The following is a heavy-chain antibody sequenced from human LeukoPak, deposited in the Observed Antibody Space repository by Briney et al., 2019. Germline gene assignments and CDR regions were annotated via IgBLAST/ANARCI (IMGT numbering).Heavy chain of an antibody. V-gene: IGHV4-34*01. CDR1: GGSFSGYY. CDR3: ARGHYGDYA. D-gene: IGHD4-17*01. CDR2: INHSGST. Sequence: SETLSLTCAVYGGSFSGYYWSWIRQPPGKGLEWIGEINHSGSTNYNPSLKSRVTISVDTSKNQFSLKLSSVTAADTAVYYCARGHYGDYAWGQGTLVTVSS. J-gene: IGHJ5*02.